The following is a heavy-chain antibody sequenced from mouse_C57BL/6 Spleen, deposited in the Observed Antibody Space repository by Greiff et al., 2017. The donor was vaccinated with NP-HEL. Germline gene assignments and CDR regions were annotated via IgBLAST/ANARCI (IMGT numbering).Heavy chain of an antibody. CDR2: IHPNSGST. V-gene: IGHV1-64*01. CDR3: ARDTTVVAPWAMDY. CDR1: GYTFTSYW. Sequence: QVQLQQPGAELVKPGASVKLSCKASGYTFTSYWMHWVKQRPGQGLEWIGMIHPNSGSTNYNEKFKSKATLTVDKSSSTAYMQLSSLTSEDSAGYYCARDTTVVAPWAMDYWGQGTSVTVSS. D-gene: IGHD1-1*01. J-gene: IGHJ4*01.